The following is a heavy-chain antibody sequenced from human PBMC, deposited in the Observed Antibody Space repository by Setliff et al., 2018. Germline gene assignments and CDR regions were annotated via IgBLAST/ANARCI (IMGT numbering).Heavy chain of an antibody. V-gene: IGHV3-30*02. J-gene: IGHJ3*02. CDR1: GLTLINNG. D-gene: IGHD2-15*01. Sequence: PGGSLRLSCAASGLTLINNGFHWVRQAPGKGLEWVAFIWYDGSNKYYVDSVKGRFTVSRDNSKDTLYLQMNSLRVEDSAVYYCVCFSWRGCSGDTCYSGDDSFDMWGQGTVVTVSS. CDR2: IWYDGSNK. CDR3: VCFSWRGCSGDTCYSGDDSFDM.